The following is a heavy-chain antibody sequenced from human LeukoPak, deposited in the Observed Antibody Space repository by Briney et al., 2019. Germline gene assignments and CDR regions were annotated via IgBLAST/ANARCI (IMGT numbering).Heavy chain of an antibody. V-gene: IGHV3-30*18. J-gene: IGHJ4*02. CDR2: ISYDGSNK. CDR3: AKDPTRSSWYRVVGEIEYYFDY. Sequence: GGSLRLSCAASGFTFSSYGMHWVRQAPGKGLEWVAVISYDGSNKYYADSVKGRFTISRDNSKNTLYLQMNSLRAEDTAVYYCAKDPTRSSWYRVVGEIEYYFDYWGQGTLATVSS. CDR1: GFTFSSYG. D-gene: IGHD6-13*01.